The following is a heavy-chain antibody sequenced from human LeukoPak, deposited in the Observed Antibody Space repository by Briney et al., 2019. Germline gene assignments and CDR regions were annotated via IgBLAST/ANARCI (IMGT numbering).Heavy chain of an antibody. CDR3: VRDRGHFTRGSSYFDY. J-gene: IGHJ4*02. V-gene: IGHV3-33*01. D-gene: IGHD5-12*01. CDR2: IWFDGSNK. Sequence: PGGSLRLSCAASGFTFSDYGFLWLRQAPGKGLEWVAVIWFDGSNKYYAESVRGRFTISRDNSKNTLYLQMNGLRAEDTAVYYCVRDRGHFTRGSSYFDYCGQGTLVTVSS. CDR1: GFTFSDYG.